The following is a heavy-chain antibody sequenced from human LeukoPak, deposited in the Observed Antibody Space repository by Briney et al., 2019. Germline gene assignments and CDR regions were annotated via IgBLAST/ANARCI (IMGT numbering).Heavy chain of an antibody. CDR1: GFTFSSYA. V-gene: IGHV3-30*01. D-gene: IGHD3-22*01. CDR3: ARDPSLGPNYYDSSGFDY. CDR2: ISFDGSDK. J-gene: IGHJ4*02. Sequence: QPGRSLRLSCAASGFTFSSYAIPWVRQAPGKGLEWVAVISFDGSDKYYADSVKGRFTISRDNSKNTLYLQMNSLRAEDTAVYYCARDPSLGPNYYDSSGFDYWGQGTLVTVSS.